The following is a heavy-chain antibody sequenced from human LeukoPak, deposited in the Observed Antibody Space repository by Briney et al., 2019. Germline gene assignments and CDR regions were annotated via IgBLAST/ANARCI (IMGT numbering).Heavy chain of an antibody. J-gene: IGHJ6*02. CDR2: ISVDGRNI. D-gene: IGHD3-9*01. Sequence: GGSLRLSCVASGFTFSSYWMHWVRQDPRKGLVWVSRISVDGRNINYADSVRGRFTISRDNAKNTLYLQMNTLRVEDTAVYYCTRDLMDYDVSTGLHHYYMDVWGQGTTVTVSS. CDR1: GFTFSSYW. V-gene: IGHV3-74*01. CDR3: TRDLMDYDVSTGLHHYYMDV.